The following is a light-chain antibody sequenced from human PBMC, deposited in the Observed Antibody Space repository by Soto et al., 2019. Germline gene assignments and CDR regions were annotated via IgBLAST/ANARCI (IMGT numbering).Light chain of an antibody. V-gene: IGKV3-20*01. CDR3: IQYDDWHRT. CDR1: QSVSNNY. CDR2: GAY. Sequence: EIVLTQSPGTLSLSPGERATLSCRASQSVSNNYLAWYQQKPGQAPRLLIYGAYNRATGIQDRFSGSGSGTDFTLTIRSLQSEDFAVYYCIQYDDWHRTFGQGTKVDIK. J-gene: IGKJ1*01.